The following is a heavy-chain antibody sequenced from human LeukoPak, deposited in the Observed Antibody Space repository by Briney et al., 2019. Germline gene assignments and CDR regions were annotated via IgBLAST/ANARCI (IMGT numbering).Heavy chain of an antibody. CDR3: ARDAAGEQQLVRTYYFDY. CDR2: IYTSGST. Sequence: SETLSLTCTVSGGSISSYYWSWIRQPAGKGLEWIGRIYTSGSTNYNPSLKSRVTMSVDTSKNQFSLKLSSVTAADTAVYYCARDAAGEQQLVRTYYFDYWGQGTLVTVSS. CDR1: GGSISSYY. D-gene: IGHD6-13*01. J-gene: IGHJ4*02. V-gene: IGHV4-4*07.